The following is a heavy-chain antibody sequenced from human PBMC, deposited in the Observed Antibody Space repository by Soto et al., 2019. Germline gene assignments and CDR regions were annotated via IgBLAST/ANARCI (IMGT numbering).Heavy chain of an antibody. CDR1: GFTVSSNY. CDR2: IYSGGST. CDR3: ARENRYYDSSGYYQYFDY. J-gene: IGHJ4*02. Sequence: GGSLRLSCAASGFTVSSNYMSWVRQAPGKGLEWVSVIYSGGSTYYADSVKGRFTISRDNSKNTLYLQMNSLRAEDTAVYYCARENRYYDSSGYYQYFDYWGQGTLVTVYS. V-gene: IGHV3-53*01. D-gene: IGHD3-22*01.